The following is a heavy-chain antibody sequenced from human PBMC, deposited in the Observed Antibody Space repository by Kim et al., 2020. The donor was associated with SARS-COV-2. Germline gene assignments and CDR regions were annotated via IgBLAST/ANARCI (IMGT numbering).Heavy chain of an antibody. CDR3: AKEGDIRIAAAGWMYYFDY. CDR1: GFTFSSYA. CDR2: ISGSGGST. J-gene: IGHJ4*02. Sequence: GGSLRLSCAASGFTFSSYAMSWVRQAPGKGLEWVSAISGSGGSTYYADSVKGRFTISRDNSKNTLYLQMNSLRAEDTAVYYCAKEGDIRIAAAGWMYYFDYWGQGTLVTASS. V-gene: IGHV3-23*01. D-gene: IGHD6-13*01.